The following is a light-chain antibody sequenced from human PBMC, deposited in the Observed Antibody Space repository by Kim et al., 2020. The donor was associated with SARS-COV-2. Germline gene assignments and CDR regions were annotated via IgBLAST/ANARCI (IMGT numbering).Light chain of an antibody. CDR2: GAS. V-gene: IGKV3-20*01. CDR3: QQYASSPWT. Sequence: SPGDSATLACRASQTVSSSYLAWFQQKPGQPPRILLYGASSRASDIPDRFSGSGSGTDFTLSISRLEPEDFAVYYCQQYASSPWTFGQGTKVDIK. CDR1: QTVSSSY. J-gene: IGKJ1*01.